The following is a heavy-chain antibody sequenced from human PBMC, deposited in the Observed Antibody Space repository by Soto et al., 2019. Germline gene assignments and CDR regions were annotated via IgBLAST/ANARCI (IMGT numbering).Heavy chain of an antibody. V-gene: IGHV1-18*01. Sequence: GASVKVSCKASGYTFTSYGISWVRQAPGQGLEWMGWISAYNGNTNYAQKLRGRVTMTTDTSTSTAYMELRSLRSDDTAVYYCARDAGPFHPKYCSSTSCYAITNDYRGQGTSVTVSS. J-gene: IGHJ4*02. CDR3: ARDAGPFHPKYCSSTSCYAITNDY. D-gene: IGHD2-2*01. CDR2: ISAYNGNT. CDR1: GYTFTSYG.